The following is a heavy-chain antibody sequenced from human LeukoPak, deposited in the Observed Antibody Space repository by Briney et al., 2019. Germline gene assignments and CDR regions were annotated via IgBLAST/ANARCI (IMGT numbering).Heavy chain of an antibody. CDR3: AKGHSGSY. Sequence: GGSLRLSCAASGFTFSSHALSWLRQAPGKGLEWVSAISGSGGTTYYADSVKGRFTISRDNSKNTLYLQMNSLRAEDTAVYYCAKGHSGSYYGQGTLVTVSS. CDR2: ISGSGGTT. J-gene: IGHJ4*02. V-gene: IGHV3-23*01. D-gene: IGHD1-26*01. CDR1: GFTFSSHA.